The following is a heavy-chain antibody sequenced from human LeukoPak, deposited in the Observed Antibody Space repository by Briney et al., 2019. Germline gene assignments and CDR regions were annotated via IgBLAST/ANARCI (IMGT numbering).Heavy chain of an antibody. Sequence: SETLSLTCSVSGGPISGYQWNWIRQPPGKGLEWIAYMYYRWTTNYRPSLRSPVTMSVDTSKNQFSLRLSSVTAADTAVYYCASVPADESTGYGRGYYQHWGQGTLVTVSS. CDR2: MYYRWTT. CDR1: GGPISGYQ. D-gene: IGHD3-22*01. J-gene: IGHJ1*01. V-gene: IGHV4-59*01. CDR3: ASVPADESTGYGRGYYQH.